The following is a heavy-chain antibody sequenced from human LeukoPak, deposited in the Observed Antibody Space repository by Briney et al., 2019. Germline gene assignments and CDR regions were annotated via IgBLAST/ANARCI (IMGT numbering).Heavy chain of an antibody. D-gene: IGHD4-17*01. V-gene: IGHV5-51*01. CDR1: GDRFTTHW. Sequence: GESLKISFKGSGDRFTTHWIGWVRPMPGKGLEWMGIVYPANSDIRYSPSFQGQVTISADKSISTAYLQWSSLKASDTAMYYCARLRNDYGDYGVDYWGQGTLVTVSS. CDR2: VYPANSDI. J-gene: IGHJ4*02. CDR3: ARLRNDYGDYGVDY.